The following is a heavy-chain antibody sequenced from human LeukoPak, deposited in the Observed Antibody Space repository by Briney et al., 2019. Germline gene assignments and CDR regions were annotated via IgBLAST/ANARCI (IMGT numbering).Heavy chain of an antibody. CDR3: AKDWGQVPASISGH. D-gene: IGHD2-2*01. CDR2: TSGRSSFI. Sequence: PVQPLDSPSVTSGRSSFIYYAGSVKGRFTISRDNAKNSLYLQMNSLRAEDTAVYYCAKDWGQVPASISGHWGQGTLVTVSS. J-gene: IGHJ1*01. V-gene: IGHV3-21*05.